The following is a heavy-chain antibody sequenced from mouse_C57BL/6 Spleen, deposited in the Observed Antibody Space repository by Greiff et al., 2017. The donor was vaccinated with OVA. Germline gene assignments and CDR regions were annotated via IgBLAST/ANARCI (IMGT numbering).Heavy chain of an antibody. CDR2: IWTGGGT. Sequence: VQLVESGPGLVAPSQSLSITCTVSGFSLTSYAISWVRQPPGKGLEWLGVIWTGGGTNYNSALKSRLSISKDNSKSQVFLKMNSLQTDDTAMYYCAREPLYSNYDYAMDYWGQGTSVTVSS. D-gene: IGHD2-5*01. CDR1: GFSLTSYA. V-gene: IGHV2-9-1*01. J-gene: IGHJ4*01. CDR3: AREPLYSNYDYAMDY.